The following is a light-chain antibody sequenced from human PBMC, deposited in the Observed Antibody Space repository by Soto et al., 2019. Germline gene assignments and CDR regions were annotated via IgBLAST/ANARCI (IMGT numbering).Light chain of an antibody. J-gene: IGLJ2*01. CDR2: NDN. CDR3: HVWDTSTAL. CDR1: NIGSKN. Sequence: SYELTQPLSVSVALGQTARITCGGSNIGSKNVHWYQQKPGQAPVLVIYNDNSRPSGIPERVSGSNSGSTATLTISRAQAGDEADYYCHVWDTSTALIGGGTKLTVL. V-gene: IGLV3-9*01.